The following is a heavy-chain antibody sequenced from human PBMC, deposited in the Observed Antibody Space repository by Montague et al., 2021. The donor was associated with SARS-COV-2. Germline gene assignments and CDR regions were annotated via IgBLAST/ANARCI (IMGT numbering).Heavy chain of an antibody. Sequence: SLSLSFSASGFTFTNFAMTWVRQAPGKGLEWVSSIDTSGGDTYYADSVKGRFTISRDNSRNTVYLQLNSLRAEDTALYYCASSYGFWYFAYWGQGTLVTVSS. CDR2: IDTSGGDT. CDR3: ASSYGFWYFAY. CDR1: GFTFTNFA. V-gene: IGHV3-23*01. D-gene: IGHD4-17*01. J-gene: IGHJ4*02.